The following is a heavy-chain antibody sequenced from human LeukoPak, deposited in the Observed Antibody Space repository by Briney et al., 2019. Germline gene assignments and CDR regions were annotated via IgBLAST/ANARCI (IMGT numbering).Heavy chain of an antibody. CDR3: ARVPHYSDYGRKDY. D-gene: IGHD4-11*01. CDR2: ISAYNGNT. J-gene: IGHJ4*02. Sequence: GASVKVSFKASGYTFTSYGISWVRQAPGQGLEWMGWISAYNGNTNYAQKLQGRVTMTTDTSTSTAYMELRSLRSDDTAVYYCARVPHYSDYGRKDYWGQGTLVTVSS. CDR1: GYTFTSYG. V-gene: IGHV1-18*01.